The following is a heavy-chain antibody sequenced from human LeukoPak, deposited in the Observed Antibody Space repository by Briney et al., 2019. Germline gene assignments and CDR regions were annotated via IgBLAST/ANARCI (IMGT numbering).Heavy chain of an antibody. J-gene: IGHJ5*02. CDR2: IDPSGGST. CDR3: ARDLGLRGVPNWFDP. CDR1: GYTFSTDL. V-gene: IGHV1-46*01. Sequence: ASVKVSCKASGYTFSTDLLHWVRQAPGQGLEWMGIIDPSGGSTAYAQKFQGRVTMTRDTSTSTVYMELSSLRAEDTAVYYCARDLGLRGVPNWFDPWGQGTLVTVSS. D-gene: IGHD3-10*01.